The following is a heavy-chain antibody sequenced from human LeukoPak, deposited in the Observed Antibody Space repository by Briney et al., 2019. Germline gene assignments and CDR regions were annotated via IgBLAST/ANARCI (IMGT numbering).Heavy chain of an antibody. D-gene: IGHD2-2*01. J-gene: IGHJ4*02. V-gene: IGHV4-39*01. CDR3: ARHVVVPAAIAYFDY. CDR1: GGSISSSSYY. CDR2: IYYSGST. Sequence: SETLSLTCTVSGGSISSSSYYWGWIRQPPGKGLEWIGSIYYSGSTYYNPSLKSRVTISVDTSKNQFSLKLSSVTAADTAVYYCARHVVVPAAIAYFDYWGQGTLVTVSS.